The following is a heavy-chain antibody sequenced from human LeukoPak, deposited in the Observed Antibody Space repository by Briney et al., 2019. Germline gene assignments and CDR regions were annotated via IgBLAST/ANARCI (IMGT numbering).Heavy chain of an antibody. J-gene: IGHJ6*02. V-gene: IGHV3-48*02. CDR1: GFTFTSDS. D-gene: IGHD1-26*01. Sequence: GGSLRLSCAASGFTFTSDSMNWVRQAPGYGLQCLSYIHPSSSTKYYAASVSGRFSISRDNAKNSVFLQMNSLSDDDTAVYHCARSQAILGGTYYHYGMDVWGQGTTVTVSS. CDR2: IHPSSSTK. CDR3: ARSQAILGGTYYHYGMDV.